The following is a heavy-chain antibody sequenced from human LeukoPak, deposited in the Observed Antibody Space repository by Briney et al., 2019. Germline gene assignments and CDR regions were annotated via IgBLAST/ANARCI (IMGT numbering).Heavy chain of an antibody. CDR2: ISGGAGST. J-gene: IGHJ4*02. CDR3: ASGIAIFGAPLDY. D-gene: IGHD3-3*01. V-gene: IGHV3-23*01. CDR1: GFTFSSYA. Sequence: PGGSLRLSCAASGFTFSSYAMSWVRQAPGKGLKWVSTISGGAGSTYYADSVKGRSTISRDNSKNTLYLQMNSLRAEDTALYYCASGIAIFGAPLDYWGQGTLVTVSS.